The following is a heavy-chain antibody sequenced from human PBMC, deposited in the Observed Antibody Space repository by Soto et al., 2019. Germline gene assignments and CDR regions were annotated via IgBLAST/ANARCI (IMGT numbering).Heavy chain of an antibody. CDR2: ISGSGGST. V-gene: IGHV3-23*01. Sequence: EVQLLESGGGLVQPGGSLRLSCAASGFTFSSYAMSWVRQAPGTGLEWVSAISGSGGSTYYADSVKGRFTISRDNSKNTLYLQMNSLRAEDTAVYYCAKVGSGHDFWSGSNWFDPWGQGTLVTVSS. D-gene: IGHD3-3*01. J-gene: IGHJ5*02. CDR3: AKVGSGHDFWSGSNWFDP. CDR1: GFTFSSYA.